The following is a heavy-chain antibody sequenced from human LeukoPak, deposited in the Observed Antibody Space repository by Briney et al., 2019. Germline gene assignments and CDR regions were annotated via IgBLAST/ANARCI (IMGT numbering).Heavy chain of an antibody. V-gene: IGHV3-74*01. Sequence: GGSLRLSCTASGFTFSSYWMHWVHQAPGKGLVWVSRIYTDGNITTYADSVKGRFTISRDNAKNTLYLQMNSLRAEDTAVYYCAREYSSSSGRAFDYWGQGALVTISS. D-gene: IGHD6-6*01. CDR1: GFTFSSYW. CDR3: AREYSSSSGRAFDY. J-gene: IGHJ4*02. CDR2: IYTDGNIT.